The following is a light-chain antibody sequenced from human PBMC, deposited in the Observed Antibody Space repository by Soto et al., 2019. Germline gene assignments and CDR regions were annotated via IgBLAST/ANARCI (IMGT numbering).Light chain of an antibody. CDR2: DVG. V-gene: IGLV2-14*03. Sequence: QSVLTQPASVSGSPGQSITISCTGTSSDVGGYNYVSWYHQHPGKAPKLMIYDVGNRPSGVSNRFSGSKSGNTASLTISGLQAEDEADYYCCSYTSSTIYVFGTGTKLTVL. CDR1: SSDVGGYNY. J-gene: IGLJ1*01. CDR3: CSYTSSTIYV.